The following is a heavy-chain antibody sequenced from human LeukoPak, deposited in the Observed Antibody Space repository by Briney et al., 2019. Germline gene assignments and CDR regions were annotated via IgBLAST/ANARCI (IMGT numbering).Heavy chain of an antibody. CDR1: GYSFTSSW. CDR3: ARQPGAGWFDP. V-gene: IGHV5-51*01. Sequence: GESLKISCQASGYSFTSSWIGWARQMPGKGLEWMAIINPGDSDTRYSPSFQGQVTISADKSISTVCLQWGSLKASDTAMYYCARQPGAGWFDPWGQGTLVTVSS. J-gene: IGHJ5*02. D-gene: IGHD3-10*01. CDR2: INPGDSDT.